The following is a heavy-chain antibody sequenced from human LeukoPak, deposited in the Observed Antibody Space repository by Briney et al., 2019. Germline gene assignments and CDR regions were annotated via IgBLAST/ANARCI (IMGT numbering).Heavy chain of an antibody. CDR1: GFPFNAYW. J-gene: IGHJ4*02. Sequence: GGSLRLSCAASGFPFNAYWMTWVRQAPGKGLEWMANIRQDGDTKYYVDSVKGRFTISRDNAMNSLYLQMNSLRAEDTAIYYCARSLPYGTTWYGRSDFWGQGTLVTVSS. V-gene: IGHV3-7*03. D-gene: IGHD6-13*01. CDR3: ARSLPYGTTWYGRSDF. CDR2: IRQDGDTK.